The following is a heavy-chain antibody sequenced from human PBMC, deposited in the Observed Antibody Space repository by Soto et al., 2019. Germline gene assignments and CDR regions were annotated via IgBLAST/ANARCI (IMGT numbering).Heavy chain of an antibody. V-gene: IGHV1-69*01. CDR2: IIPIFGTA. CDR3: SRVSWAAVVVGAPYYYYGMEV. D-gene: IGHD2-21*01. J-gene: IGHJ6*02. Sequence: QVHLVQSGAEVKKPGSSVKVSCKASGGTFSSHAITWVRLAPGQGLEWMGGIIPIFGTANYAQKFQGRVTIIAAEHSYTAAMELRSLRSADAAAYYCSRVSWAAVVVGAPYYYYGMEVWGQGTAVSVSS. CDR1: GGTFSSHA.